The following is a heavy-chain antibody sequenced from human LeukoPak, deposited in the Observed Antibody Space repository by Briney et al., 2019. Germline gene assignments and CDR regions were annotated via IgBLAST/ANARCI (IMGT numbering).Heavy chain of an antibody. V-gene: IGHV4-59*11. Sequence: SETLSLTCTVSGGSISGRYWGWIRQPPGKGLEWIGYINYSGSTDYNPSLKSRVTISLDTSKNQFSLKLSSMTAADTAVYYCARDAGGGPFFDYWGQGTLVTVSS. CDR1: GGSISGRY. D-gene: IGHD2-15*01. CDR2: INYSGST. J-gene: IGHJ4*02. CDR3: ARDAGGGPFFDY.